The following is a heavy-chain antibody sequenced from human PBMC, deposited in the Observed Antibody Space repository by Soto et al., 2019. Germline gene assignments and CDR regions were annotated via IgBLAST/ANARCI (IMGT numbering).Heavy chain of an antibody. Sequence: EVQLVESGGGLVQPGRSLRLSCAASGFTFDDYTIHWVRQAPGKGLEWVSGISGNSAKIGYADSVKGRFTVSRDNAKNSVYLQLNSLRPGDTALYCCGKGKWIQARSLGAMDVWGTGTAVTVSS. D-gene: IGHD5-18*01. CDR2: ISGNSAKI. CDR3: GKGKWIQARSLGAMDV. CDR1: GFTFDDYT. J-gene: IGHJ6*03. V-gene: IGHV3-9*01.